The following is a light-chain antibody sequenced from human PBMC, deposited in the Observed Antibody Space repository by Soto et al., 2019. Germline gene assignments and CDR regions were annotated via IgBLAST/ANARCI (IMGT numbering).Light chain of an antibody. CDR2: EVS. V-gene: IGLV2-14*01. CDR3: SSYTSSSTYV. J-gene: IGLJ1*01. Sequence: SVLTQPASVSGSPGQSITISCTGTSSDVGGYNYVSWYQQHPGKAPKLMIYEVSNRPSGVSNRFSGSKSGNTASLTISGLQAEDEADYYCSSYTSSSTYVLGTGTKVTV. CDR1: SSDVGGYNY.